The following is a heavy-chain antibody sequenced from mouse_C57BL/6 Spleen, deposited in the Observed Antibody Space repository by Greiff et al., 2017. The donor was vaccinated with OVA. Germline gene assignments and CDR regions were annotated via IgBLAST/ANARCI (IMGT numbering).Heavy chain of an antibody. CDR2: INPSTGGT. CDR3: ARWPNWDYYAMDY. Sequence: EVKLQQSGPELVKPGASVKISCKASGYSFTGYYMNWVKQSPEKSLEWIGEINPSTGGTTYNQKFKAKATLTVDKSSSTAYMQLKSLTSEDSAVYYCARWPNWDYYAMDYWGQGPSVTVSS. V-gene: IGHV1-42*01. D-gene: IGHD4-1*02. CDR1: GYSFTGYY. J-gene: IGHJ4*01.